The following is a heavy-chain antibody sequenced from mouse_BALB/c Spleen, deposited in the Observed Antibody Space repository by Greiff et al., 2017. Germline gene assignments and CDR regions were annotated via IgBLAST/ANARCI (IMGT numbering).Heavy chain of an antibody. D-gene: IGHD2-1*01. CDR2: IDPANGNT. CDR1: GFNIKDTY. J-gene: IGHJ4*01. CDR3: ARGVYYGNPYYYAMDY. Sequence: VQLQQSGAELVKPGASVKLSCTASGFNIKDTYMHWVKQRPEQGLEWIGRIDPANGNTKYDPKFQGKATITADTSSNTAYLQLSSLTPEDTAVYYCARGVYYGNPYYYAMDYWGQGTSVTVSS. V-gene: IGHV14-3*02.